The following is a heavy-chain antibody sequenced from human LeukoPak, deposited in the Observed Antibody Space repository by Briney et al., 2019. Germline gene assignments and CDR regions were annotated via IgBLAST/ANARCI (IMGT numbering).Heavy chain of an antibody. CDR1: GGSISSYD. D-gene: IGHD1-26*01. J-gene: IGHJ4*02. V-gene: IGHV4-4*07. CDR3: AVGSGSYRKEYCFDY. CDR2: IYTSGST. Sequence: SETLSLTCTVSGGSISSYDWSWIRQPAGKGLEWIGRIYTSGSTNYNPSLKSRVTMSVDTSKNQFSLKLSSVTAADTAVYYCAVGSGSYRKEYCFDYWGQGTLVTVSS.